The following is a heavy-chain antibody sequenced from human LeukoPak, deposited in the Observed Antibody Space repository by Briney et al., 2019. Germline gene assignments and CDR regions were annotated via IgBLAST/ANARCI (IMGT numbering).Heavy chain of an antibody. V-gene: IGHV1-18*01. CDR2: ISAYNGNT. D-gene: IGHD3-22*01. Sequence: ASVTVSCKASGYTFTSYGISWVRQAPGQGLEWMGWISAYNGNTNYAQKLQGRVTMTTDTSTSTAYMELRSLRSDDTAVYYCARAQDSLKPSPPSDNWFDPWGQGTLVTVSS. J-gene: IGHJ5*02. CDR3: ARAQDSLKPSPPSDNWFDP. CDR1: GYTFTSYG.